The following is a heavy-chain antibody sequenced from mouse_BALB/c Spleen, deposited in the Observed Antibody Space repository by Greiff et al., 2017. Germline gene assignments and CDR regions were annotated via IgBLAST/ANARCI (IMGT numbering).Heavy chain of an antibody. J-gene: IGHJ4*01. CDR1: GFTFSSFG. V-gene: IGHV5-17*02. CDR2: ISSGSSTI. Sequence: EVQRVESGGGLVKPGGSLKLSCAASGFTFSSFGMHWVRQAPEKGLEWVAYISSGSSTIYYADTVKGRFTISRDNPKNTLFLQMTSLRSEDTAMYYCARFTTVPYYAMDYWGQGTSVTVSS. CDR3: ARFTTVPYYAMDY. D-gene: IGHD1-1*01.